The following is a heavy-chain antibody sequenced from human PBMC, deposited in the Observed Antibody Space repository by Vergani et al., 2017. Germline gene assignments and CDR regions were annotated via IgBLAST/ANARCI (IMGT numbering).Heavy chain of an antibody. CDR2: IYYSGST. CDR3: ARDIGYCSSTSCPLAYYYGMDV. D-gene: IGHD2-2*03. CDR1: GGSISSYY. V-gene: IGHV4-59*01. J-gene: IGHJ6*02. Sequence: QLHLQESGPGLVKPSETLSLTCTVSGGSISSYYWSWIRQPPGKGLEWIGYIYYSGSTNYNPSLKSRVTISVDTSKNQFSLKLSSVTAADTAVYYCARDIGYCSSTSCPLAYYYGMDVWGQGP.